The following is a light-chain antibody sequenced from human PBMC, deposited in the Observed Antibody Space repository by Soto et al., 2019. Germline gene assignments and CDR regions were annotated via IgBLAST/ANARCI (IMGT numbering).Light chain of an antibody. CDR3: QQYNNWPLFS. J-gene: IGKJ3*01. CDR1: QSVSSN. Sequence: EIVMTQSPATLSVSPGERATLSCRASQSVSSNLAWYQQKPGQAPRLLIYGASTRATGIPARFSGSRSGTEFTLTISSLQSKDFAVYYCQQYNNWPLFSFGPGTKVDIK. V-gene: IGKV3-15*01. CDR2: GAS.